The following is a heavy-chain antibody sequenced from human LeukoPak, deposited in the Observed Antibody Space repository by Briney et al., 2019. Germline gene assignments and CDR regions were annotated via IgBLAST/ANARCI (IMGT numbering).Heavy chain of an antibody. CDR2: INHSGST. J-gene: IGHJ4*02. CDR3: ARGRETTVTTSYFDY. CDR1: GGSLSGYY. Sequence: PSETLSLTCAVYGGSLSGYYWSWFRQPPGKGLEWIGEINHSGSTNYNPSLKSRVTISVDTSKNQFSLKQSSVTAADTAVYYCARGRETTVTTSYFDYWGQGTLVTVSS. V-gene: IGHV4-34*01. D-gene: IGHD4-11*01.